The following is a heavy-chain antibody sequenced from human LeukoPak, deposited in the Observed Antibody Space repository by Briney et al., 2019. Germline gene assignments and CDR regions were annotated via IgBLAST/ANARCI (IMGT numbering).Heavy chain of an antibody. Sequence: HGESLKISCRGSEYSFTTYWIGWVRQMPGKGLEWMGIIYPTDSDTRYSPSFQGQVTISADKSISTAYLQWSSLKASDTAMYYCARQTFISAQIDYWGQGTLVTVSS. D-gene: IGHD2/OR15-2a*01. J-gene: IGHJ4*02. CDR1: EYSFTTYW. V-gene: IGHV5-51*01. CDR3: ARQTFISAQIDY. CDR2: IYPTDSDT.